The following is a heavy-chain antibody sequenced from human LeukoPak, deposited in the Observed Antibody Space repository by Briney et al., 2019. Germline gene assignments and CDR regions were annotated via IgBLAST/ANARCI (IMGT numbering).Heavy chain of an antibody. CDR1: GGSISSGDYY. D-gene: IGHD6-19*01. V-gene: IGHV4-30-4*01. Sequence: PSETLSLTCTVSGGSISSGDYYWSWIRQPPGKGLEWIGYIYYSGSTYYNPSLKSRVTISLDTSKNHFSLKLSSATAADTAVYYCARMGWSPYYFDYWGQGTLVTVSS. CDR3: ARMGWSPYYFDY. CDR2: IYYSGST. J-gene: IGHJ4*02.